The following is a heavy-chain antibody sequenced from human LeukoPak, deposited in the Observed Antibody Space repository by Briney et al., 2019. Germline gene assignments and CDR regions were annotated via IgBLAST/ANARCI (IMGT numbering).Heavy chain of an antibody. CDR2: INHSGST. CDR1: GGSFSGYY. V-gene: IGHV4-34*01. Sequence: PSETLSLTCAVYGGSFSGYYWSWIRRPPGKGLEWIGEINHSGSTNYNPSLKSRVTISVDTSKNQFSLKLSSVTAADTAVYYCASPWGSADYWGQGTLVTVSS. J-gene: IGHJ4*02. CDR3: ASPWGSADY. D-gene: IGHD7-27*01.